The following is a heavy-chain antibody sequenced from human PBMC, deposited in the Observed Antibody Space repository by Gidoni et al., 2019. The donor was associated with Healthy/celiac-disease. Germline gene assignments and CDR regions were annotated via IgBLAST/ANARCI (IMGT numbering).Heavy chain of an antibody. CDR1: GFTFSSYS. J-gene: IGHJ4*02. Sequence: EVQLVESGGGLVKPGGSLRLSCEASGFTFSSYSMNWVRQAPGKGLEWVSSISSSSSYIYYADSVKGRFTISRDNAKNSLYLQMNSLRAEDTAVYYCASAPGCSGGSCQGRDYWGQGTLVTVSS. CDR2: ISSSSSYI. V-gene: IGHV3-21*01. CDR3: ASAPGCSGGSCQGRDY. D-gene: IGHD2-15*01.